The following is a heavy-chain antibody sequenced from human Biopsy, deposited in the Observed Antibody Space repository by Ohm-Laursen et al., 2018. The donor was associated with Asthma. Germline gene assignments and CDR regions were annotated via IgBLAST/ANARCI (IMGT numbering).Heavy chain of an antibody. CDR2: ILTKFDIT. CDR3: ARSYDTDSYPVLVLDY. Sequence: SVKVSCKASGGSFSNFALSWVRQAPGHGLEWMGTILTKFDITSYAEKFQGRVTITADKSTSTTYMELSRLRSEDTAVYYCARSYDTDSYPVLVLDYWGQGTLVTVSS. J-gene: IGHJ4*02. CDR1: GGSFSNFA. V-gene: IGHV1-69*04. D-gene: IGHD3-22*01.